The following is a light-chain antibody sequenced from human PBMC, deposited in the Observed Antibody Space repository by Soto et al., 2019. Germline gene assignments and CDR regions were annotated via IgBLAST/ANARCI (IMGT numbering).Light chain of an antibody. V-gene: IGKV3-11*01. CDR1: QSFRGL. CDR2: DAY. J-gene: IGKJ1*01. CDR3: QQYFEWPPMT. Sequence: EVVLTQSPVTLSLSPGERATLSCRASQSFRGLLAWYQQKPGQAPRLLIYDAYNRATGIPPRFSGSGSGTGFTLTISSLRSEDSAIYYCQQYFEWPPMTFGQGTKVDIK.